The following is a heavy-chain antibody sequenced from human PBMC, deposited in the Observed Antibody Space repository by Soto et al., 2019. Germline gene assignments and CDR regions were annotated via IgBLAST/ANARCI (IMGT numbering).Heavy chain of an antibody. Sequence: GGYLRLSCAASGFTFSSCAMNWVRQAPGKGLEWVSPISGSGERSYYADSVKARFTISRDNSKRTLCLQMNSLKAEDTAVYYDAKDRCNYDYFDFWCQGTLVTVSS. CDR3: AKDRCNYDYFDF. D-gene: IGHD4-4*01. V-gene: IGHV3-23*01. J-gene: IGHJ4*02. CDR2: ISGSGERS. CDR1: GFTFSSCA.